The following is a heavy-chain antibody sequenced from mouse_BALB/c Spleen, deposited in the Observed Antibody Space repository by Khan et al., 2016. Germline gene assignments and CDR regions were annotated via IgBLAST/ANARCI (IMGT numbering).Heavy chain of an antibody. Sequence: EVQLVESGGGLVQPKGSLKLSCAASGFTFNTYAMNWVRQAPGKGLEWVARIRSKSNNYATYYADSVKDRFTISRDDSQSMLYLQMNNLKTEDTAMYSCVSHNTAAWLAYWGQGTLVTVSA. J-gene: IGHJ3*01. CDR1: GFTFNTYA. CDR3: VSHNTAAWLAY. V-gene: IGHV10-1*02. CDR2: IRSKSNNYAT.